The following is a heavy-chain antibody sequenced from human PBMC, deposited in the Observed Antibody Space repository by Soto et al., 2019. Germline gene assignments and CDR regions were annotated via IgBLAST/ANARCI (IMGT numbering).Heavy chain of an antibody. Sequence: SVKVSCKASGGTFSSYAISWVRQAPGQGLEWMGGIIPIFGTANYAQKFQGRVTITADESTSTAYMELSSLRSEDTAVYYCARGGYSYGPFDYWGQGTLVTVSS. CDR2: IIPIFGTA. CDR1: GGTFSSYA. V-gene: IGHV1-69*13. J-gene: IGHJ4*02. CDR3: ARGGYSYGPFDY. D-gene: IGHD5-18*01.